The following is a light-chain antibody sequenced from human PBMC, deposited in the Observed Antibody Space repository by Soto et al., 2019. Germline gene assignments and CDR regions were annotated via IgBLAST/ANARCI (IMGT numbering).Light chain of an antibody. J-gene: IGLJ2*01. CDR2: GHN. CDR3: QSFDSSLTAPI. Sequence: QSVLTQPPSVSGAPGQRVTISCTGSTSNIGAGYEVHWYQQLPGTAPKLLVSGHNIRPSGVPDRFSGFKSGASASLVITGLQAEDEADYYCQSFDSSLTAPILGVGTKLTVL. CDR1: TSNIGAGYE. V-gene: IGLV1-40*01.